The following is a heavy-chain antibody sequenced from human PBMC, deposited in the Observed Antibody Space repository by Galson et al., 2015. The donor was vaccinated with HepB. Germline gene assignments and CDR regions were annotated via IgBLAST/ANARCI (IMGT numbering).Heavy chain of an antibody. D-gene: IGHD3-16*01. V-gene: IGHV3-23*01. CDR1: GFIFDNYA. CDR3: AKEHNGGHSGFDM. CDR2: IRASGGGA. Sequence: SLRLSCAASGFIFDNYAMHWVRQAPAKGLEWVSGIRASGGGANYADAVKGRFIISRDNSKNTLYLEMNSLRVEDTAVYYCAKEHNGGHSGFDMWGQGTMVTVSP. J-gene: IGHJ3*02.